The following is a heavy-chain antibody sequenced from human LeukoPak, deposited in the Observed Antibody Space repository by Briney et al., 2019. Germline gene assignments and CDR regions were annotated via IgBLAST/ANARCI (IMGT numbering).Heavy chain of an antibody. J-gene: IGHJ4*02. V-gene: IGHV3-66*01. Sequence: GGSLRLSCAASGVIVSTNYMSWLRQSPGKGLEWVSIIYSVGTTFYADSVKGRFTISRDNSKNTLYLQMNSLEAEDTAVYYCARAQRSGYSFGHYFDYWGQGSLVTVSS. CDR1: GVIVSTNY. CDR3: ARAQRSGYSFGHYFDY. D-gene: IGHD5-18*01. CDR2: IYSVGTT.